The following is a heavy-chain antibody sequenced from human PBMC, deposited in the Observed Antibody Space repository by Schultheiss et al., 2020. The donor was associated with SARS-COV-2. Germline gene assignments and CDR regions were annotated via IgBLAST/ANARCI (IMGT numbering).Heavy chain of an antibody. Sequence: SQTLSLTCTVSGGSISSYYWGWIRQPPGKGLEWIGYIYYSGSTYYNPSLKSRVTISVDTSKNQFSLNLTSVTAADTAVYYCARRGPRSSSYFDLWGRGTLVTVSS. V-gene: IGHV4-59*08. CDR1: GGSISSYY. CDR3: ARRGPRSSSYFDL. J-gene: IGHJ2*01. D-gene: IGHD6-6*01. CDR2: IYYSGST.